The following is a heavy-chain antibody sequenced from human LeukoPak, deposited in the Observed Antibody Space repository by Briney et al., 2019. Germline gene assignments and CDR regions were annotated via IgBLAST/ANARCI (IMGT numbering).Heavy chain of an antibody. CDR3: ARRLPGYSYAKGLFDY. J-gene: IGHJ4*02. Sequence: SETLSLTCTVSGGSISSGGYYWSWIRQHPGKGLEWIGYIYYSGSTYYNPSLKSRVTISVDTSKNQFSLKLSSVTAADTAVYYCARRLPGYSYAKGLFDYWGQGTLVTVSS. V-gene: IGHV4-31*03. CDR2: IYYSGST. CDR1: GGSISSGGYY. D-gene: IGHD5-18*01.